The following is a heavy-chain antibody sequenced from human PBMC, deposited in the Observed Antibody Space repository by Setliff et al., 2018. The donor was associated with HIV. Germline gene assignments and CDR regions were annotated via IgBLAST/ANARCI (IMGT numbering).Heavy chain of an antibody. J-gene: IGHJ4*02. Sequence: SGPTLVNPTETLTLTCTVSGFSLSNARMGVSWIRRPPGKALEWLAHIFSNDEKSYSTSLKSRLTISKDTSKSQVVLTMTNMDPVDTATYYCARTPTREWFLRAYFDYWGQGTLVTVSS. CDR1: GFSLSNARMG. CDR3: ARTPTREWFLRAYFDY. D-gene: IGHD3-3*01. CDR2: IFSNDEK. V-gene: IGHV2-26*01.